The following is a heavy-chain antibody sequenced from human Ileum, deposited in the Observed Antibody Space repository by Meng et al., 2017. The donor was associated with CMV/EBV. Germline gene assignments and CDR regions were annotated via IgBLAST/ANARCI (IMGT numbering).Heavy chain of an antibody. CDR3: ASSTQGAFDY. CDR2: IYYSGST. V-gene: IGHV4-39*07. J-gene: IGHJ4*02. Sequence: TCTVSGGSISSSSYYWGWMRQPPGKGLEWIGSIYYSGSTYYNPSLKSRVTISVDTSKNQFSLKLSSVTAADTAVYYCASSTQGAFDYWGQGTLVTVSS. CDR1: GGSISSSSYY. D-gene: IGHD3-16*01.